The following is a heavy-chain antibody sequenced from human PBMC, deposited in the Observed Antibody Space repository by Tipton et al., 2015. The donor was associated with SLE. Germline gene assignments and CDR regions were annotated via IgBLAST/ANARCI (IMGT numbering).Heavy chain of an antibody. J-gene: IGHJ6*02. V-gene: IGHV4-34*01. Sequence: TLSLTCAVYGGSFSGHQWSWIRQPPGKGLEWIGEINHSGGTNYSPPLKSRVTMSVDTSKNQFSLKLTSGAAADTAVYYCARLNKVGASYKYYYCYGMDIWGQGTTVTVS. CDR2: INHSGGT. CDR1: GGSFSGHQ. CDR3: ARLNKVGASYKYYYCYGMDI. D-gene: IGHD1-26*01.